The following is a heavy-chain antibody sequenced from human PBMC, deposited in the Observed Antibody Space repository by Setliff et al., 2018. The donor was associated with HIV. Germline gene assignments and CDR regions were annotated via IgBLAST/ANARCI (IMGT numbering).Heavy chain of an antibody. D-gene: IGHD3-22*01. J-gene: IGHJ6*03. Sequence: SETLSLTCAVSGGSISSGDWWTWVRQPPGKGLEWIGEISHGGSANYNPSLKSRVTMSVDKPKNHFSLKLNSVTAADTALYYCARNYYDDSYYRPGVYYVFYMDVWGKGTTVTVSS. CDR2: ISHGGSA. CDR3: ARNYYDDSYYRPGVYYVFYMDV. CDR1: GGSISSGDW. V-gene: IGHV4-4*02.